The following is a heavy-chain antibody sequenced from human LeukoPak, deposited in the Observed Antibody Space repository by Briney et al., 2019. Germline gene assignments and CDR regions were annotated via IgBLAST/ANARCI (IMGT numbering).Heavy chain of an antibody. CDR3: ARDHGELNNWSDP. J-gene: IGHJ5*02. CDR2: IYYSGST. D-gene: IGHD1-26*01. V-gene: IGHV4-31*03. CDR1: GGSISSGGYY. Sequence: SETLSLTCTVSGGSISSGGYYWSWIRQHPGKGLEWIGYIYYSGSTYYNPSLKSRVTISVDTSKNQFSLKLSSVTAADTAVYYCARDHGELNNWSDPWGQGTLVTVSS.